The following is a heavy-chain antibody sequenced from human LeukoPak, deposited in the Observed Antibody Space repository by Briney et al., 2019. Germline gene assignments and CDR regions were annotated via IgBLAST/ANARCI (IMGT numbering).Heavy chain of an antibody. CDR1: GFTFRNYW. D-gene: IGHD5-24*01. CDR2: IKQDGSKK. Sequence: GGSLRLSCAASGFTFRNYWMSWVRQAPGKGLEWVANIKQDGSKKSYVDSVKGRFTISRDNAKNSLYLQMNSLRAEDTAIYYCTRVGYIDEGIDYWGQGTLVTVSS. J-gene: IGHJ4*02. V-gene: IGHV3-7*04. CDR3: TRVGYIDEGIDY.